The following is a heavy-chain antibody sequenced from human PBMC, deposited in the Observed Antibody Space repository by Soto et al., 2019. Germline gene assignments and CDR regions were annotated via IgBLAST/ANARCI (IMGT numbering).Heavy chain of an antibody. V-gene: IGHV4-30-2*01. Sequence: PSETLSLTCTVSNDSLSPYSWSWIRQPPGKGLEWIGYIYHSGSTYYNPSLKSRVTISVDRSKNQFSLKLSSVTAADTAVYYCARVPDRWGQGTLVTVSS. J-gene: IGHJ5*02. CDR1: NDSLSPYS. D-gene: IGHD2-2*01. CDR2: IYHSGST. CDR3: ARVPDR.